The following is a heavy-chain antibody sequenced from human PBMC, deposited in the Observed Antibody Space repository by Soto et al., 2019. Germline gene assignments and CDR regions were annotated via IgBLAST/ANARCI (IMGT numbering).Heavy chain of an antibody. J-gene: IGHJ4*02. CDR2: IIAGNGNT. Sequence: QVKLVQSGAEEKKPGASVKVSCKASGYTFTSYAMHWVRQAPGQSLEWMVWIIAGNGNTKYSQKFQGRVTITRDTSVTTALMALISLRSEDTAVYYCARSIVVVTALDYWGQGTLVTVSS. CDR1: GYTFTSYA. CDR3: ARSIVVVTALDY. V-gene: IGHV1-3*05. D-gene: IGHD2-21*02.